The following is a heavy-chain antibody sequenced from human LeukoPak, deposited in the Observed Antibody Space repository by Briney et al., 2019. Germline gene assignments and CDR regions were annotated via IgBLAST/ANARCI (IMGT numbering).Heavy chain of an antibody. Sequence: GASVKVSCKVSGYTLTELSMHWVRQAPGKGPEWMGSFDPAENETIYAQKFQGRVTMTEDTSTDTAYMELSSLKSEDTAVYYCASSAKLPDPNYYYYMDVWGKGTTVTISS. CDR1: GYTLTELS. J-gene: IGHJ6*03. CDR3: ASSAKLPDPNYYYYMDV. CDR2: FDPAENET. V-gene: IGHV1-24*01. D-gene: IGHD2-15*01.